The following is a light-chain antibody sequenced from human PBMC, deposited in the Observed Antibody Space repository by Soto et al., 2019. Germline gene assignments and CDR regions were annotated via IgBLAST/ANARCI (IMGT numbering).Light chain of an antibody. V-gene: IGKV3-20*01. Sequence: IVLTQSPGTLSLSPGERATLSCRASQSVTSNYLAWYQQKPGQAPTLLFFGASIRATGIPDRFSGTGSGTDFTLTISRLEPEDFAVYYCHQYGSSPGTFGQGTRWIS. CDR3: HQYGSSPGT. CDR2: GAS. CDR1: QSVTSNY. J-gene: IGKJ1*01.